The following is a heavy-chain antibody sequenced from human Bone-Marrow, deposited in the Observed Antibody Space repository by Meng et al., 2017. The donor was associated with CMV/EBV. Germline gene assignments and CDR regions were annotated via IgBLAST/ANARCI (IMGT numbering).Heavy chain of an antibody. V-gene: IGHV1-2*02. D-gene: IGHD5-24*01. Sequence: ASVKVSCKASGYTFTGYYMHWVRQAPGQGLEWMGWINPNSGGTNYAQKFQGRVTMTRDTSISTAYMGLSRLRSDDTAVYYCARGWRDGYNYALFGYWGQGTLVTVSS. CDR3: ARGWRDGYNYALFGY. CDR1: GYTFTGYY. CDR2: INPNSGGT. J-gene: IGHJ4*02.